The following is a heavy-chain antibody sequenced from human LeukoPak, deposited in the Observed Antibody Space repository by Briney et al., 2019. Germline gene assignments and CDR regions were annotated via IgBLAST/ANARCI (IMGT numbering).Heavy chain of an antibody. V-gene: IGHV3-49*04. J-gene: IGHJ4*02. Sequence: GGSLRLSCTTSGFNFGDHAMTWVRQPPGKGLQWIGFIRSKLYGGSADYAASVKGRFYMSRDDYMRIVYLEMSSLRTDDTAVYLCARGGSGDNDYAYPYWGQGTLVTVSA. CDR2: IRSKLYGGSA. CDR3: ARGGSGDNDYAYPY. CDR1: GFNFGDHA. D-gene: IGHD4-17*01.